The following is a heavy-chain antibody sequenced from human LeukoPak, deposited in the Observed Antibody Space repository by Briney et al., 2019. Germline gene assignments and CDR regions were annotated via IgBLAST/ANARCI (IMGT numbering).Heavy chain of an antibody. CDR2: ISYDGSSK. CDR1: GFTFSSYG. J-gene: IGHJ4*02. CDR3: ASKYCSGGTCHSAPTY. Sequence: PGASLRLSCAASGFTFSSYGMHWVRQAPGKGLEWVALISYDGSSKYYADSVKGRFTISRDNSKSTLYLQMNSLRAEDTAVYYCASKYCSGGTCHSAPTYWGQGTLVTVSS. V-gene: IGHV3-30*03. D-gene: IGHD2-15*01.